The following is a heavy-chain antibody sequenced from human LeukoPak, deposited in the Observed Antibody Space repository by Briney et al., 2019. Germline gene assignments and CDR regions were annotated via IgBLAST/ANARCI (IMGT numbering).Heavy chain of an antibody. Sequence: PGGSLRLSCAASGFNFINYGMHWVRQAPGKGLEWVAAIWFDGSNKYYADSVKGRFTISRDTSKNMVYLQMNSLRADDTAVYYCAKDGVVTAVPRGAYYNYYGAVWGKGTTVSVS. CDR2: IWFDGSNK. J-gene: IGHJ6*03. D-gene: IGHD2-21*02. CDR3: AKDGVVTAVPRGAYYNYYGAV. CDR1: GFNFINYG. V-gene: IGHV3-33*06.